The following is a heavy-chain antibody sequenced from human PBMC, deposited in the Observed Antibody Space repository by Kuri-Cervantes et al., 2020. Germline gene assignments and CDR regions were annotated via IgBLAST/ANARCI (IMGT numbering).Heavy chain of an antibody. CDR2: ISPKSGGT. CDR3: AGDSGWYGAVGFSEK. Sequence: ASVKVSCKASGYSSSAYYLHWVRQAPGQGLDWMGWISPKSGGTKYAQKFQGRVTMTRDTSTSTAYMELSRLRSDDTAVYYCAGDSGWYGAVGFSEKWGQGTLVTVSS. D-gene: IGHD6-19*01. CDR1: GYSSSAYY. V-gene: IGHV1-2*02. J-gene: IGHJ4*02.